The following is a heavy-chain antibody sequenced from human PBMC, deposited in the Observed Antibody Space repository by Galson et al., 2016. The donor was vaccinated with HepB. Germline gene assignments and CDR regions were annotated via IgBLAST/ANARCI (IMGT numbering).Heavy chain of an antibody. CDR3: ARDVQFRLDY. J-gene: IGHJ4*02. V-gene: IGHV1-18*04. CDR1: GYRFPTYG. Sequence: SVKVSCKASGYRFPTYGTSWVRQAPGQGLEWLGWISANSGNTNYAQKFQDRVTMTRDTSASTVYMELRSLRPDNTAVYYCARDVQFRLDYWGQGTLVTVSS. CDR2: ISANSGNT. D-gene: IGHD5-24*01.